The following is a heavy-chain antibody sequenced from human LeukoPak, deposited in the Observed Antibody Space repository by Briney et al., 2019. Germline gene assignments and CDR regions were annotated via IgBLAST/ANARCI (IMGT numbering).Heavy chain of an antibody. Sequence: GASVKVSCKASGSTFTGYYMHWVRQAPGQGLEWMGWINPNSGGTNYAQKFQGRVTMTRDTSITTAYMELTRLRSDDTAVYYCARAYGTSWYYFDYWGQGTLVTVSS. CDR2: INPNSGGT. V-gene: IGHV1-2*02. CDR1: GSTFTGYY. D-gene: IGHD6-13*01. J-gene: IGHJ4*02. CDR3: ARAYGTSWYYFDY.